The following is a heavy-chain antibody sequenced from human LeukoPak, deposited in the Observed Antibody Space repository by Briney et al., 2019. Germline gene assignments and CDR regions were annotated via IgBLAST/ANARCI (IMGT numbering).Heavy chain of an antibody. Sequence: PGGSLRLSCAASGFTFSSSWMHWVRQPPRKGLVWVSRINSDGSSTTYADSVKGRFTISRDNAKNTLYLQMNSLRAEDTAVYYCARAGDYGSGSCAFDMWGQGTMVTVSS. CDR3: ARAGDYGSGSCAFDM. CDR2: INSDGSST. D-gene: IGHD3-10*01. CDR1: GFTFSSSW. V-gene: IGHV3-74*01. J-gene: IGHJ3*02.